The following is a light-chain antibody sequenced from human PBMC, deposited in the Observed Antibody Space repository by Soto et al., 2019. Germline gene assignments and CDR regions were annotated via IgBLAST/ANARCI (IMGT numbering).Light chain of an antibody. V-gene: IGKV3-15*01. CDR1: PSISSN. Sequence: IVMTQSPATLSVSPGERATLSCRASPSISSNLAWYQQKPGQAPRLLMFRTSSRATGFPARFSGSGSGTEFNLTISSLQSEDFGVYYCQQYNNWPRATFGGGTKVDIK. CDR3: QQYNNWPRAT. J-gene: IGKJ4*01. CDR2: RTS.